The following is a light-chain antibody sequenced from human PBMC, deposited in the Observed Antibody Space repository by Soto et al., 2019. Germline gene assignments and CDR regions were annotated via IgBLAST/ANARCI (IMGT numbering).Light chain of an antibody. V-gene: IGKV3-11*01. CDR2: DTS. Sequence: EIVLTQSPATLSLSPGERATLSCSASQSVTTYLAWYQQKPGQAPRLLIYDTSIRAAGVPARFSGSGSGTDFTLTISSLQSDDSAVYYCQQYYTWRSITFGQGTRLEIK. CDR3: QQYYTWRSIT. CDR1: QSVTTY. J-gene: IGKJ5*01.